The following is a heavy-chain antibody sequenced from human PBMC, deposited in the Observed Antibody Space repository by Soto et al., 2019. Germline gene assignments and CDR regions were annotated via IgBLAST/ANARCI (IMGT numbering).Heavy chain of an antibody. V-gene: IGHV4-39*01. CDR1: GDSIISSDFY. CDR3: ARHSLALRKNNWFDP. D-gene: IGHD3-3*02. Sequence: SETLSLTCTVSGDSIISSDFYWGWVRQPPGKGLEWIGSIFYLGSSYYNLSLKSRVTMSVGTSKNQFSLRLRSVTAADTALYFCARHSLALRKNNWFDPWGQGIMVTVSS. J-gene: IGHJ5*02. CDR2: IFYLGSS.